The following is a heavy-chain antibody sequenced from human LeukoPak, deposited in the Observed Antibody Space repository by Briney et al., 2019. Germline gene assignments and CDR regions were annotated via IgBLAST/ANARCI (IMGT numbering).Heavy chain of an antibody. J-gene: IGHJ4*02. CDR1: GFTFSNYG. V-gene: IGHV3-33*06. D-gene: IGHD6-13*01. CDR3: AKGPAAGLASGYY. CDR2: IYYDGSKK. Sequence: GGSLRLSCEASGFTFSNYGMHWVRQAPGRGLQWVAVIYYDGSKKYYTDSVKGRFTIARDDSKNTLYLQMNGLRAEDTAVYYCAKGPAAGLASGYYWGQGTLVTVSS.